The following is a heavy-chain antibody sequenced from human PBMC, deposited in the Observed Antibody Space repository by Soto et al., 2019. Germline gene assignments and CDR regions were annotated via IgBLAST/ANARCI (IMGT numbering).Heavy chain of an antibody. CDR2: ISWDDNK. D-gene: IGHD3-16*01. Sequence: QITLKESGPPLVRPTQTLTLTCTFSGFSLGTTGAGVGWIRQPPGKALEWLGLISWDDNKIYSPSLRSRLTITSYASKDQVVATMTKMDSVDTATYHCDHSVITYGGVILNDAFDIWGQGTGVIVSS. CDR3: DHSVITYGGVILNDAFDI. V-gene: IGHV2-5*02. CDR1: GFSLGTTGAG. J-gene: IGHJ3*02.